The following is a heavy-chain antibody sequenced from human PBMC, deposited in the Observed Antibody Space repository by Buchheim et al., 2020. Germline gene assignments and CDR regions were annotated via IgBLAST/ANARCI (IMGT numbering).Heavy chain of an antibody. CDR1: GGSFSGYY. J-gene: IGHJ6*02. CDR2: INHSGST. CDR3: ARDQRRGYSYGYWADYYYYYGMDV. Sequence: QVQLQQWGAGLLKPSETLSLTCAVSGGSFSGYYWSWIRQPPGKGLEWIGEINHSGSTNYNPSLKRRVTISVDTSKNQFSLKLSSVTAADTAVYYWARDQRRGYSYGYWADYYYYYGMDVWGQGTT. V-gene: IGHV4-34*01. D-gene: IGHD5-18*01.